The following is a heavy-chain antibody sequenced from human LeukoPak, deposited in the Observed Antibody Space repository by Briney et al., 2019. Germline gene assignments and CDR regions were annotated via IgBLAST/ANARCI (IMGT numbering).Heavy chain of an antibody. D-gene: IGHD6-19*01. CDR2: IIPIFGTA. CDR1: GGTFSSYA. J-gene: IGHJ3*02. CDR3: ARDFRVAVAGMAFDI. Sequence: SVKVSCKASGGTFSSYAISWVRQAPGQGLEWMGGIIPIFGTANYAQKFQGRFTITADKSTSTAYMELSSLRSEDTAVYYCARDFRVAVAGMAFDIWGQGTMVTVSS. V-gene: IGHV1-69*06.